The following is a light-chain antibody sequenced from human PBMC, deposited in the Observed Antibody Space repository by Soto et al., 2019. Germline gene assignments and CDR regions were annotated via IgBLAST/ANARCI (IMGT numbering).Light chain of an antibody. Sequence: IVLTQSPGTLSLSPGERATLSCRASQSVDNYLAWFQQKPGQAPRLLIYDASNRATGIPARFSGSGSTTDFTLTINSLEPEDFALYYCQQRREWPITFGQGTRLEIK. CDR2: DAS. CDR3: QQRREWPIT. CDR1: QSVDNY. V-gene: IGKV3-11*01. J-gene: IGKJ5*01.